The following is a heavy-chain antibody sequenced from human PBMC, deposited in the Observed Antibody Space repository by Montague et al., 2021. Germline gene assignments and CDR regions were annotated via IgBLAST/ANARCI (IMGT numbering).Heavy chain of an antibody. CDR1: GDSINTYS. CDR2: LSNGGST. J-gene: IGHJ6*03. Sequence: SETLSLTCTVFGDSINTYSWSWIRQPAGKGLEWIGRLSNGGSTNYNPSLKSRVSMSVDTSKNQFSLKLISVTAADTAVYFCARDTLGASGYFYYCYMDVWGRGTTVTVSS. V-gene: IGHV4-4*07. D-gene: IGHD3-16*01. CDR3: ARDTLGASGYFYYCYMDV.